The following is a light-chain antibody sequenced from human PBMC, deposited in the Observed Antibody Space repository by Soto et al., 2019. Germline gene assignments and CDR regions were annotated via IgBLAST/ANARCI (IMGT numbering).Light chain of an antibody. CDR2: GAS. Sequence: EIVLTQSPGTLSLSPGERATLSCRASQSVSSSYLAWYQQKPGQAPRPLIYGASSRATGIPDRFSGSGSGTDFTLTISRLEPEDFAVYHCHQYGNSPYTFGQGTKLEI. V-gene: IGKV3-20*01. CDR3: HQYGNSPYT. J-gene: IGKJ2*01. CDR1: QSVSSSY.